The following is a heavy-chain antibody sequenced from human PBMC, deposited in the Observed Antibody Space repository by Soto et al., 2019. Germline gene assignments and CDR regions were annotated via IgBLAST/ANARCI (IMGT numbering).Heavy chain of an antibody. CDR3: VEGWNDF. CDR2: IKSKNDGGAR. CDR1: GFMFSSAW. D-gene: IGHD1-1*01. J-gene: IGHJ4*02. V-gene: IGHV3-15*01. Sequence: EVQVVESGGDLVEPGGSLRLSCVTSGFMFSSAWMSWVRQGPGKGLEWVARIKSKNDGGARDYAAPVNGSFSISRDDSKSTVYLQMTSLRVEDTALYYCVEGWNDFWGQGTLVTVSS.